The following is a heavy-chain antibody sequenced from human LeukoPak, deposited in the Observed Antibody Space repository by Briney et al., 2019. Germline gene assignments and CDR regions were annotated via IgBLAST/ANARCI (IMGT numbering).Heavy chain of an antibody. CDR3: ATYSGSAGIDP. J-gene: IGHJ5*02. CDR2: ISSSGGSI. V-gene: IGHV3-11*01. D-gene: IGHD3-10*01. CDR1: GFTFSDYY. Sequence: GGSLRLSCAASGFTFSDYYMSWIRQAPGKGLEWVSYISSSGGSIYDADSVKGRFTISRDNAKNSLYLQMNSLRAEDTAVYYCATYSGSAGIDPWGQGTLVTVSS.